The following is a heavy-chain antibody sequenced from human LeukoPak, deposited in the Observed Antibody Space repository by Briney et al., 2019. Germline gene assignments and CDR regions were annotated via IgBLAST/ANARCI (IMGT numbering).Heavy chain of an antibody. Sequence: SETLSLTCTVSGGSISSGSYYWSWIRQPAGKGLEWIGRIYTSGSTNYTPSLKSRVTISVDASKNQFSLKLSSVTAADTAVYYCARGPLVTATPSYYYYYYMDVWGKGTTVTVSS. CDR2: IYTSGST. CDR3: ARGPLVTATPSYYYYYYMDV. V-gene: IGHV4-61*02. J-gene: IGHJ6*03. CDR1: GGSISSGSYY. D-gene: IGHD2-21*02.